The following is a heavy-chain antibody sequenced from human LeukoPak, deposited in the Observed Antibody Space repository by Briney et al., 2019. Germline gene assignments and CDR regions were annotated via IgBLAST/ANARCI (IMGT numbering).Heavy chain of an antibody. CDR3: ARDSIAVAYYYGMDV. CDR1: GGTFSSYA. J-gene: IGHJ6*02. V-gene: IGHV1-18*01. Sequence: ASVKVSCRASGGTFSSYAISWVRQAPGQGLEWMGWISAYNGNTNYAQKLQGRATMTTDTSTSTAYMELRSLRSDDTAVYYCARDSIAVAYYYGMDVWGQGTTVTVSS. D-gene: IGHD6-19*01. CDR2: ISAYNGNT.